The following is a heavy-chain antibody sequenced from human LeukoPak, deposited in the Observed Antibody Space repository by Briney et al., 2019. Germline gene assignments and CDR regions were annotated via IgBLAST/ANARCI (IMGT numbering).Heavy chain of an antibody. Sequence: GGSLRLSCAASGFTFSSYWMSWVRQAPGKGLEWAANIKQDGSEKYYVDSVKGRFTISRDNSKNTLSLQMNSLRVDDTATYYCAQGGGDCTKGACYGVSWGQGTLVTVSS. V-gene: IGHV3-7*03. J-gene: IGHJ5*02. CDR1: GFTFSSYW. D-gene: IGHD2-8*01. CDR2: IKQDGSEK. CDR3: AQGGGDCTKGACYGVS.